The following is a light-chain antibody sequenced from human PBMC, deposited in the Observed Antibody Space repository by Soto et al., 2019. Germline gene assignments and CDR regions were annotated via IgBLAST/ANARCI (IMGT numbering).Light chain of an antibody. Sequence: QSALTQPASVSGSPGQAITISCSGTSSDVGAFNYVSWYQQHPGKAPKLMIYDVSNRPSVVSNRFSGSKSGNTASLTISGLRAEDEADYYCNSYTSNNTYVFGTGTQLTVL. J-gene: IGLJ1*01. CDR2: DVS. V-gene: IGLV2-14*03. CDR1: SSDVGAFNY. CDR3: NSYTSNNTYV.